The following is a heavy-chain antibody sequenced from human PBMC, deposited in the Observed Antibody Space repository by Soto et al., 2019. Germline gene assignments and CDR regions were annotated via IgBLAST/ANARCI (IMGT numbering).Heavy chain of an antibody. CDR2: INHSGST. V-gene: IGHV4-34*01. Sequence: PSETLSLTCAVYGGSFSGYYWSWIRQPPGKGLEWIGEINHSGSTNYNPSLKSRVTISVDTSKNQFSLKLSSVTAADTAVYYCARERWYGPKYSGYYYYMDVWGEGTTVTVSS. CDR1: GGSFSGYY. D-gene: IGHD3-10*01. J-gene: IGHJ6*03. CDR3: ARERWYGPKYSGYYYYMDV.